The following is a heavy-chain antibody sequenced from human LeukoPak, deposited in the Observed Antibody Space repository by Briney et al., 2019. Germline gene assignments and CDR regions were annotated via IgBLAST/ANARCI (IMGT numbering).Heavy chain of an antibody. J-gene: IGHJ4*02. CDR3: ARVVVSSSSDYFDY. V-gene: IGHV3-30*04. CDR2: ISHDGSNK. D-gene: IGHD6-6*01. CDR1: GFTFSTYA. Sequence: AGSLRLSCAASGFTFSTYAMHWVRQAPGKGLEWVAVISHDGSNKYYADSVKGRFTISRDNSKNTLYLQMNSLRAEDTAVYYCARVVVSSSSDYFDYWGQGTLVTVSS.